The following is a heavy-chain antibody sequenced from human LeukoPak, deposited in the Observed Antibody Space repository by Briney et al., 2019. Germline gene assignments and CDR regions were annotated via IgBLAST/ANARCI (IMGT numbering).Heavy chain of an antibody. J-gene: IGHJ4*02. CDR3: ARDQNFHGSGGYYGIDC. CDR2: INPNNGGT. Sequence: ASVKVSCKTSGYTFTGYYIHWVRQAPGQGLEWIGWINPNNGGTNYAQKFQDRVTMTRDTSISTAYMELGRLTSDDTAVYYCARDQNFHGSGGYYGIDCWGQGTLVTVPS. D-gene: IGHD3-22*01. V-gene: IGHV1-2*02. CDR1: GYTFTGYY.